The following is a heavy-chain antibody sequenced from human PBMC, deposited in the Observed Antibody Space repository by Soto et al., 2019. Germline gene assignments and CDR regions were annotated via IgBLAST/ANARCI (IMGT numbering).Heavy chain of an antibody. J-gene: IGHJ6*01. CDR1: DFTFGDSA. CDR3: AYDLPYALDL. CDR2: IRGKSRNYAT. D-gene: IGHD3-3*01. Sequence: EVQLVESGGGLVQPGGSLQLSCAASDFTFGDSAVHWIRQASGNGLEWVGRIRGKSRNYATGYAASVKGRFTISRDDSRKTAYLQLNGLNTEDTAVYSCAYDLPYALDLWRQGIPVTFSS. V-gene: IGHV3-73*01.